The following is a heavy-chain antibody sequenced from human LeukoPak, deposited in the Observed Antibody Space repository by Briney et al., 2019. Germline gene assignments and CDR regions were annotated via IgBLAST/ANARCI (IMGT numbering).Heavy chain of an antibody. Sequence: GGSLRLSCAASGFNVNSFEMTWVRQAPGLGLEFLSYISDSGGVIKYVDSVKGRFIISRDSAENALYLQMNNLGADDTAVYFCAGGPQYTGSFPYWGQGTLVAVSS. D-gene: IGHD1-26*01. CDR3: AGGPQYTGSFPY. V-gene: IGHV3-48*03. CDR2: ISDSGGVI. J-gene: IGHJ4*02. CDR1: GFNVNSFE.